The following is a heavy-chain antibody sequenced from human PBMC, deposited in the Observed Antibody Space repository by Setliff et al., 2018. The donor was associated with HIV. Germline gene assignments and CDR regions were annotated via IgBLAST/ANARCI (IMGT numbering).Heavy chain of an antibody. CDR1: GVTFSSNNYY. J-gene: IGHJ4*02. V-gene: IGHV4-39*07. CDR3: ARLVRGDSGHYFDY. Sequence: SETLSLTCAVSGVTFSSNNYYWGWIRQPPGKGLEWIGTVFYSGSTSYSPPLKSRVTISVDTSKNQFSLKLKSVTAADTALYYCARLVRGDSGHYFDYWGQGKLVTVS. D-gene: IGHD3-10*01. CDR2: VFYSGST.